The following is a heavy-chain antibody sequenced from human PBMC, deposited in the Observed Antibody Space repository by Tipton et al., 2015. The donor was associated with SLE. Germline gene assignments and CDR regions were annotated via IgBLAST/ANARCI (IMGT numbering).Heavy chain of an antibody. CDR3: ARARDYYDSSGYYPYYFDY. V-gene: IGHV4-59*01. Sequence: TLSLTCAVYGGSFSGYYWSWIRQPPGKGLEWIGYIYYSGSTNYNPSLKSRVTISVDTSKNQFSLKLSSVTAADTAVYYCARARDYYDSSGYYPYYFDYWGQGTLVTVSS. CDR1: GGSFSGYY. CDR2: IYYSGST. D-gene: IGHD3-22*01. J-gene: IGHJ4*02.